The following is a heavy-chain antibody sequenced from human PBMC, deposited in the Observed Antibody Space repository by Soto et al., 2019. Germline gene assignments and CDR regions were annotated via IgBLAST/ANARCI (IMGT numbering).Heavy chain of an antibody. CDR3: ANAFTYSSSWLDP. Sequence: PGGSLRLSCAASGLSFSSYAMHWVRQAPDKGLEWVAIISYDGTYKYYADSVKGRFTISRDNSKDTLYLQMDSLRVEDTAVYYCANAFTYSSSWLDPWGQGTLVTVSS. CDR2: ISYDGTYK. D-gene: IGHD6-13*01. CDR1: GLSFSSYA. J-gene: IGHJ5*02. V-gene: IGHV3-30*01.